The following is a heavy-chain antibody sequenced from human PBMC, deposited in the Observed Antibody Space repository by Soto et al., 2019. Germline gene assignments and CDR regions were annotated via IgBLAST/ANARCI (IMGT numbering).Heavy chain of an antibody. J-gene: IGHJ2*01. Sequence: SETLSLTCTVSGDSISSSSYYWVWIRQPPGRGLEWIGSIFYSGTTCYNQSLKSRVTISIDTSKNQSSLKLTSVTAADTAEYSCAKTGAYAILSYWYFNLWGSGTLVTVSS. CDR1: GDSISSSSYY. D-gene: IGHD3-9*01. CDR3: AKTGAYAILSYWYFNL. V-gene: IGHV4-39*01. CDR2: IFYSGTT.